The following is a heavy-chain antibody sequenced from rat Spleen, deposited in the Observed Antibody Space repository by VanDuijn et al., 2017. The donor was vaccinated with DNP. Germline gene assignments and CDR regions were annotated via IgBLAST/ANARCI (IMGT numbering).Heavy chain of an antibody. V-gene: IGHV5-25*01. Sequence: EVQLVESGGGLVQPGRSLKLSCAASGFTFSSYDMAWVRQAPTKGLELVAYISYFGDNTYSGDSVKGRFTISRDNAKSTLYLEMDSLRSEDTATYYCATHYYSAPYYFDYWGQGVMVTVSS. D-gene: IGHD1-1*01. J-gene: IGHJ2*01. CDR2: ISYFGDNT. CDR1: GFTFSSYD. CDR3: ATHYYSAPYYFDY.